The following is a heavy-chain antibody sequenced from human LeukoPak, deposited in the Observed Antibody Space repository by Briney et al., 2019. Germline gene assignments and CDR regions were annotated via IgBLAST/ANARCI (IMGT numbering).Heavy chain of an antibody. Sequence: ASVKVSCKASGYTSTSYQMHWVRQAPGQGLEIMGIINPSGGSTTYAQKFQGGVTMTRDTSTSTVYMELSSLRSEDTAVYYCAKLAAAGTAHYYFDYWGQGTLVTVSS. CDR2: INPSGGST. J-gene: IGHJ4*02. V-gene: IGHV1-46*01. D-gene: IGHD6-13*01. CDR3: AKLAAAGTAHYYFDY. CDR1: GYTSTSYQ.